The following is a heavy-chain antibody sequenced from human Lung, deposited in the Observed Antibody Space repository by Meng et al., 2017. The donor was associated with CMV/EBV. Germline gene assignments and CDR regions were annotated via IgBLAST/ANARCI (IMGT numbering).Heavy chain of an antibody. J-gene: IGHJ6*02. CDR2: INPNSGDT. Sequence: ASVXVSCKASGYNFTGYYMHWVRQAPGQGLEWMGWINPNSGDTNYAQKFQGRVTMTGDTSITTAYMELSRLRSDDMAVYYCARVKRYCTGGSCSSTGYYGMDVWGQGTLVTVSS. CDR3: ARVKRYCTGGSCSSTGYYGMDV. CDR1: GYNFTGYY. V-gene: IGHV1-2*02. D-gene: IGHD2-15*01.